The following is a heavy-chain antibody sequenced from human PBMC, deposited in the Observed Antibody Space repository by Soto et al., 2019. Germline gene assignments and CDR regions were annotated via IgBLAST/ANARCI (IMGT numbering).Heavy chain of an antibody. CDR2: MNPNSGNT. D-gene: IGHD1-1*01. Sequence: GASVKVSCKASGYTFTSYDINWVRQATGQGLEWMGWMNPNSGNTGYAQKFQGRVTMTRNTSISTAYMELSSLRSEDTAVYYCARGWLGDGYNSSAAFAIWGQGTMVTVSS. V-gene: IGHV1-8*01. CDR3: ARGWLGDGYNSSAAFAI. J-gene: IGHJ3*02. CDR1: GYTFTSYD.